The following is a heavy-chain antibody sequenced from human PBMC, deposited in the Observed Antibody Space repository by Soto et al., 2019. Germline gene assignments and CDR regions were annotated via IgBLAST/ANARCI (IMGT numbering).Heavy chain of an antibody. CDR2: IIPIFGTA. D-gene: IGHD2-2*01. V-gene: IGHV1-69*06. Sequence: GASVKVSCKASVGTFSSYAISWVRQTPGQGLEWMGGIIPIFGTANYAQKFQGRVTITADKSTSTAYMELSSLRSEDTAVYYCARVVVVVPAAFRGGMDVWGQGTTVTVSS. J-gene: IGHJ6*02. CDR1: VGTFSSYA. CDR3: ARVVVVVPAAFRGGMDV.